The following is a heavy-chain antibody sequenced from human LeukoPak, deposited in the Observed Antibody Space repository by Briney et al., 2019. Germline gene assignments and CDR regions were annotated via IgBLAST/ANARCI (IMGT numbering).Heavy chain of an antibody. V-gene: IGHV1-2*02. CDR2: INPNSGGT. CDR1: GYTFTGYY. J-gene: IGHJ4*02. Sequence: GASVKVSCKASGYTFTGYYLHWVRQAPGQGLEWMGWINPNSGGTNYAQKFQGRVTMTSDTSISTAYMELSRLTSDDTAVYYCATNTRSTLAYDYWGQGTLVTVSS. CDR3: ATNTRSTLAYDY. D-gene: IGHD1-1*01.